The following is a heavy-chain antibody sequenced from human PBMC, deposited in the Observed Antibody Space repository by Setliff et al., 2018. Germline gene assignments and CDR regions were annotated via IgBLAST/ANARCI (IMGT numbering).Heavy chain of an antibody. D-gene: IGHD3-22*01. CDR2: IYPGDSDT. CDR3: ARRRYYDSSGYYYFDY. CDR1: GYSFTSYW. V-gene: IGHV5-51*01. Sequence: PGESLKISCKGSGYSFTSYWIGWVRQMPGKGLEWMGIIYPGDSDTRYSPSFQGQVTISADKSISTAYLQWSSLKASDTAMYYCARRRYYDSSGYYYFDYWGQGTLVTSPQ. J-gene: IGHJ4*02.